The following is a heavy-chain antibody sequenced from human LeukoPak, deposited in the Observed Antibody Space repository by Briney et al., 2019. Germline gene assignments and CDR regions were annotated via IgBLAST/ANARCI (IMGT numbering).Heavy chain of an antibody. J-gene: IGHJ6*03. Sequence: PGGSLRLSCAVSGFSVTGNYMTWVRQAPGKGLEWVANIKQDGSEKYYVDSVKGRFTISRDNAKNSLYLQMNSLRAEDTAVYYCAREAEGFGVNDEYYYYMDVWGKGTTVTISS. CDR3: AREAEGFGVNDEYYYYMDV. CDR1: GFSVTGNY. D-gene: IGHD3-10*01. CDR2: IKQDGSEK. V-gene: IGHV3-7*01.